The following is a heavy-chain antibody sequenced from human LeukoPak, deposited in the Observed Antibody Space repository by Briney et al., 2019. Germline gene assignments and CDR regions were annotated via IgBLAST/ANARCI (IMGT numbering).Heavy chain of an antibody. CDR2: IYPGDSDT. D-gene: IGHD3-10*01. CDR3: ARFAGIPYYYYYYMDV. V-gene: IGHV5-51*01. J-gene: IGHJ6*03. Sequence: GESLKISCKGSGYSFTSYWVGWVRQMPGKGLEWMGIIYPGDSDTRYSPSFQGQVTISADKSISTAYLQWSSLKASDTAMYYCARFAGIPYYYYYYMDVWGKGTTVTVSS. CDR1: GYSFTSYW.